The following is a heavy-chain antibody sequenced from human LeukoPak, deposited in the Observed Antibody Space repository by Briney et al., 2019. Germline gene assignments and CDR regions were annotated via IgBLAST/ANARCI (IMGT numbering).Heavy chain of an antibody. J-gene: IGHJ4*02. D-gene: IGHD3-22*01. V-gene: IGHV1-2*02. CDR3: AISGYYSSDY. CDR2: INPKNGGP. CDR1: GYTFTAYY. Sequence: GASVKVSCKASGYTFTAYYMHWVRQAPGQGLEWIGCINPKNGGPNYAQKFQGRVTMTRDPSISTAYMDLSRLTSDDTALYYCAISGYYSSDYWGQGTLVTVSS.